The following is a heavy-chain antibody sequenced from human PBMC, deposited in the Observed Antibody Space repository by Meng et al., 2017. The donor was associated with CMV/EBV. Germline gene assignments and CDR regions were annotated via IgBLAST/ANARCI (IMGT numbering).Heavy chain of an antibody. CDR3: ESGLTLQILQLDY. J-gene: IGHJ4*02. CDR2: ISGRSSKI. V-gene: IGHV3-21*01. CDR1: VYTFSSDS. Sequence: PSVYTFSSDSMSRGRQSPGKGVGWVSSISGRSSKINYADSGRGQFTTPRNNAKNSLYLQMNSLRAEETAVYYGESGLTLQILQLDYWGQGTLVTVSS.